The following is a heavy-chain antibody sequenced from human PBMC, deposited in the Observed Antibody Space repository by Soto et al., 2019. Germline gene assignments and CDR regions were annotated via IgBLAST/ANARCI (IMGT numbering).Heavy chain of an antibody. Sequence: ASVKVSCKASGYTFTSYDINWVRQATGQGLEWMGWMNPNSGNTGYAQKFQGRVTMTRNTSISTAYMELSSLRSEDTAVYYCARGGIAALRRGNWFDPWGQGTLVTVSS. J-gene: IGHJ5*02. V-gene: IGHV1-8*01. CDR1: GYTFTSYD. CDR2: MNPNSGNT. CDR3: ARGGIAALRRGNWFDP. D-gene: IGHD6-6*01.